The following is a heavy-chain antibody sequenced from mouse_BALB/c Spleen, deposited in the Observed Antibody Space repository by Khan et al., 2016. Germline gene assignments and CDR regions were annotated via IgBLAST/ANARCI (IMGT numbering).Heavy chain of an antibody. D-gene: IGHD2-14*01. J-gene: IGHJ2*01. CDR2: IYPRGDLT. V-gene: IGHV1-4*01. CDR3: ARSGNYRYGALDC. CDR1: GYTFYSYT. Sequence: QVQLQQSGAELARPGASVQMSCKTSGYTFYSYTMHWVKQRPGQGLEWIGYIYPRGDLTNYNQKFNDKATLTADKSSRTAYMQLSSLTSEDSAVXDRARSGNYRYGALDCWGQGTTLTVSS.